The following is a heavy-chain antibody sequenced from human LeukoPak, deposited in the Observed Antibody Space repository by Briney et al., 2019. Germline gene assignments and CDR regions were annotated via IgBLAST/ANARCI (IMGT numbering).Heavy chain of an antibody. J-gene: IGHJ4*02. V-gene: IGHV4-38-2*02. CDR1: GYSISSGYY. D-gene: IGHD3-22*01. CDR2: IYHSGST. Sequence: LETLSLTCTVSGYSISSGYYWGWIRQPPGKGLEWIGSIYHSGSTYYNPSLKSRVTISVDTSKNQFSLKLSSVTAADTAVYYCARDRRTYYYDSSGYIDYWGQGTLVTVSS. CDR3: ARDRRTYYYDSSGYIDY.